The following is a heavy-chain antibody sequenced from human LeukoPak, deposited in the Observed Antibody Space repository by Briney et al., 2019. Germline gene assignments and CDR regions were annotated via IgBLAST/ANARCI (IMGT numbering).Heavy chain of an antibody. Sequence: GGSLRLSCAASGFTVSSNYMSWVRQAPGKGLEWVSVIYRGGSTHYAGSVEGRFTISRDNSKNTLYLQMSSLRAEDTAVYYCAKVKRSWYDYWGQGTLVTVSS. J-gene: IGHJ4*02. CDR2: IYRGGST. D-gene: IGHD6-13*01. CDR3: AKVKRSWYDY. CDR1: GFTVSSNY. V-gene: IGHV3-53*05.